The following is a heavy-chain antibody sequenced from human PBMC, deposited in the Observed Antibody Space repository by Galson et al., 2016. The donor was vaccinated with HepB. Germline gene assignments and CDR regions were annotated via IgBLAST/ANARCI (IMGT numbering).Heavy chain of an antibody. CDR1: GFTFRHYA. Sequence: LRLSCAASGFTFRHYALSWVRQAPGKGLEWVSHIDGPTPNTHYADSVRGRFSIYRDNSRDTLYLQVDSLTAEDSAIYYCATWLSHHFDYWGQGTLVTVSS. CDR2: IDGPTPNT. CDR3: ATWLSHHFDY. V-gene: IGHV3-23*01. J-gene: IGHJ4*02. D-gene: IGHD6-19*01.